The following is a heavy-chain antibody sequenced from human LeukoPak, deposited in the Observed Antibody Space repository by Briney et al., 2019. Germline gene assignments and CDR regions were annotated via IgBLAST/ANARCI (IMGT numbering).Heavy chain of an antibody. J-gene: IGHJ3*02. CDR3: ARSGRYAAAGEMDAFDI. Sequence: ASVKVSCKASGYTFTGYYMHWVRQAPGQGLEWMGWINPNSGGTNYAQKFQGRVTMTRDTSISTAYMELSRQRSDDTAVYYCARSGRYAAAGEMDAFDIWGQGTMVTVSS. CDR2: INPNSGGT. CDR1: GYTFTGYY. D-gene: IGHD6-13*01. V-gene: IGHV1-2*02.